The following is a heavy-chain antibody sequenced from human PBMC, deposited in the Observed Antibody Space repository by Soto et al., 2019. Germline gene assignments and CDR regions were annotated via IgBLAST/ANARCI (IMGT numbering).Heavy chain of an antibody. J-gene: IGHJ6*03. V-gene: IGHV1-2*04. Sequence: QVQLVQSGAEVKKPGASVRVSCKTSGYTFTGYYMHWVRQAPGQGLELMGWNNPNSGSTSYAQNFQDWVTMTRDPSRSTVYMELGRLRPDDTAVYYCARGSIVERSLYYSHMDVWGKGTTVTVSS. D-gene: IGHD2-15*01. CDR2: NNPNSGST. CDR3: ARGSIVERSLYYSHMDV. CDR1: GYTFTGYY.